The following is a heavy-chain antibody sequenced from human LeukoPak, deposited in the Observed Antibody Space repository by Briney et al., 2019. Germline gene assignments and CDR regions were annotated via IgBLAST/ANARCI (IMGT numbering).Heavy chain of an antibody. D-gene: IGHD4-17*01. CDR1: GGSLNSSRYY. CDR2: IYYSGST. Sequence: SETPSLTRTVSGGSLNSSRYYWGWIPPPPRKGLEWIGGIYYSGSTYYNPSLKSRVTISVDTSKNQFSLKLSSVTAADTAVYYCASPRGAVTTFLDAFDIWGQGTMVTVSS. V-gene: IGHV4-39*01. J-gene: IGHJ3*02. CDR3: ASPRGAVTTFLDAFDI.